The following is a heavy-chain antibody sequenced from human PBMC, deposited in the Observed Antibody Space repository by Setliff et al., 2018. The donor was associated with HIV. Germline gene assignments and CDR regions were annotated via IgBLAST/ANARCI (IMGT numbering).Heavy chain of an antibody. CDR2: INHSGST. Sequence: SETLSLTCAVYGGSFSGFYWNWIRQPPGKGLEWIGEINHSGSTNYNPSLKSRVTISVDTSKNQFSLRLSSVIAADTAVYYCARGFLNWLGFEQEYYGMDVWGQGTTVTVSS. V-gene: IGHV4-34*01. D-gene: IGHD3-3*01. CDR1: GGSFSGFY. J-gene: IGHJ6*02. CDR3: ARGFLNWLGFEQEYYGMDV.